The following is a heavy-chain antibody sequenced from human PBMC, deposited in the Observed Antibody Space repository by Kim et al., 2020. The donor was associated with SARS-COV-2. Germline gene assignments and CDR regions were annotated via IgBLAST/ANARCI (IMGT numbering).Heavy chain of an antibody. CDR3: ARVLGGGYSYADY. D-gene: IGHD5-18*01. V-gene: IGHV3-30-3*01. CDR2: ISYDGSNK. Sequence: GGSLRLSCAASGFTFSSYAMHWVRQAPGKGLEWVAVISYDGSNKYYADSVKGRFTIPRDNSKTTLYLQMNSLRAEDTAVYYCARVLGGGYSYADYWGQGTLVTVSS. CDR1: GFTFSSYA. J-gene: IGHJ4*02.